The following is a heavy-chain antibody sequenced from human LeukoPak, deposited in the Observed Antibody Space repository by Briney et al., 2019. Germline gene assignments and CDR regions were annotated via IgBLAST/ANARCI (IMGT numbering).Heavy chain of an antibody. CDR2: IYYSGST. V-gene: IGHV4-59*01. D-gene: IGHD6-13*01. CDR3: ARVYYSSSYDYWYFDL. J-gene: IGHJ2*01. CDR1: GGSIRNYY. Sequence: EPSETLSLTCTVSGGSIRNYYWSWIRQPPGKGLEWIGCIYYSGSTNYNPSIKSRVTISVDTSKNQFSLKLSSVTAADTAVYYCARVYYSSSYDYWYFDLWGRGTLVTVSS.